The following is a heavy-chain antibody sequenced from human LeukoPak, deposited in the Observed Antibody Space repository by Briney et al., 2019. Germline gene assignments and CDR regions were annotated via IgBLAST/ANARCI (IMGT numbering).Heavy chain of an antibody. V-gene: IGHV5-51*01. J-gene: IGHJ4*02. Sequence: GESLKISCKVSGYTFTTSWIGWVRQMPGKGLEWMGIIYPGDSDTKYSPSLQGQVTISADKSIDTTYLQWSILKASDTAMYYCARPHTLDRTTKYYFDYWGQGTLVTVSS. D-gene: IGHD1-26*01. CDR3: ARPHTLDRTTKYYFDY. CDR1: GYTFTTSW. CDR2: IYPGDSDT.